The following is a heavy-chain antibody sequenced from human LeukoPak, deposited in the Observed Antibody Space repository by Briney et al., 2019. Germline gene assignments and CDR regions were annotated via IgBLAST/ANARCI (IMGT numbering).Heavy chain of an antibody. CDR3: ARDRYCSSTSCYNPYNWFDP. D-gene: IGHD2-2*02. J-gene: IGHJ5*02. CDR1: GYTFTGYY. Sequence: ASVKVSCKASGYTFTGYYMHWVRQAPGQGLEWMGWINPNSGGTNYAQKFQGRVTMTRDTSISTAYMELSRLRSDDTAVYYCARDRYCSSTSCYNPYNWFDPWGQGTLVTVSS. CDR2: INPNSGGT. V-gene: IGHV1-2*02.